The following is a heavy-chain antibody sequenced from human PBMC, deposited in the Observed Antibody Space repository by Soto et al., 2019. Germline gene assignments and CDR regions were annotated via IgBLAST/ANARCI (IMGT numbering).Heavy chain of an antibody. J-gene: IGHJ6*02. CDR3: ARVETGYSSSWYRNGMDV. D-gene: IGHD6-13*01. CDR1: VFTFSSYW. V-gene: IGHV3-74*01. Sequence: WWSLRLSCAASVFTFSSYWMHWFRQAPGKGLVWASRINSDGSSTSYADSVKGRFTISRDNAKNTLYLQMNSLRAEDTAVYYCARVETGYSSSWYRNGMDVWGQGTTVTVSS. CDR2: INSDGSST.